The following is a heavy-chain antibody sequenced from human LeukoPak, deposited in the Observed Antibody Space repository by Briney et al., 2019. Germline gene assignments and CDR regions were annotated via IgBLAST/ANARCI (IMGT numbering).Heavy chain of an antibody. V-gene: IGHV4-59*01. CDR3: ASHLYGYGMDV. J-gene: IGHJ6*02. Sequence: NPSETLSFTCTVSGGSISSYYWSWIRQPPGKGLEWIGYIYYSGSTNYNPSLKSRVTISVDTSKNQFSLKLSSVTAADTAVYYCASHLYGYGMDVWGQGTTVTVSS. CDR2: IYYSGST. CDR1: GGSISSYY. D-gene: IGHD4-17*01.